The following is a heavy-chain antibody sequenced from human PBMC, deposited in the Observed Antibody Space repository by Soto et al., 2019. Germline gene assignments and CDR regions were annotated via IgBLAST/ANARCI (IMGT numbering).Heavy chain of an antibody. CDR2: IIPIFGTA. D-gene: IGHD6-13*01. Sequence: GAAVKPSCKASGGTFSSYAISWVRQAPGQGLEWMGGIIPIFGTANYAQKFKGRVTITADKSTSTAYMELSSLRSEDTAVYYCASLYSSILFPSYYYCAMDVWGQGPTVTGSS. CDR3: ASLYSSILFPSYYYCAMDV. V-gene: IGHV1-69*06. J-gene: IGHJ6*02. CDR1: GGTFSSYA.